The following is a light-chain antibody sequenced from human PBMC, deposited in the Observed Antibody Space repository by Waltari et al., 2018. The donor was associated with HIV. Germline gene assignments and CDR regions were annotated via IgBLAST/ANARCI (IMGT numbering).Light chain of an antibody. V-gene: IGKV1-39*01. J-gene: IGKJ3*01. CDR3: QQAYKGLT. CDR2: AAS. Sequence: DIQMTQSPSSLSASLGDRVIITCRASETISTYLNWYQQRPGRAPNLLIYAASTLQSGVPSRFSGSGSGTDFTLTINSLHPEDFAIYFCQQAYKGLTFGPGTKVDV. CDR1: ETISTY.